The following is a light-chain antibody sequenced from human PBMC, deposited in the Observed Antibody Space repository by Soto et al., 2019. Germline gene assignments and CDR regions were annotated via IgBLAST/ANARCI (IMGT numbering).Light chain of an antibody. Sequence: EIVVTQSPGTLSLSPGERATLSCRASRSVASFLAWYQQKPGQAPRLLIYGASSRATGIPDRFSGSGSGTDFTLTISRLEPGDFAVYYCQQYANSPQTFGQGTKVEIK. CDR3: QQYANSPQT. CDR1: RSVASF. J-gene: IGKJ1*01. CDR2: GAS. V-gene: IGKV3-20*01.